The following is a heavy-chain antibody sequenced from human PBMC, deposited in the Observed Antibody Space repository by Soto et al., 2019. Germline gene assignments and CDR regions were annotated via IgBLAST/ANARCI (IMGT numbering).Heavy chain of an antibody. Sequence: QEQLVQSGPEVKKPGSSVKVSCKDSGGLFSSFAISWVRQAPGQGLEWLGGILPVFGTTNYAEKFQGRVTITADESTNPAYMELSSLRSGDTAMYYCGRGGGPYVWFNEFWGQGTLVTVTS. CDR3: GRGGGPYVWFNEF. CDR2: ILPVFGTT. V-gene: IGHV1-69*01. J-gene: IGHJ4*02. CDR1: GGLFSSFA. D-gene: IGHD3-16*01.